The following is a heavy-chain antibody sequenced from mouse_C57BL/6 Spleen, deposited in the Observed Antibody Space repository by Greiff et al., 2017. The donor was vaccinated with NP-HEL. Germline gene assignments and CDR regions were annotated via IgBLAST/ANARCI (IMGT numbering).Heavy chain of an antibody. J-gene: IGHJ3*01. CDR1: GYSITSGYY. CDR3: AREDGNYPAWFAY. V-gene: IGHV3-6*01. Sequence: ESGPGLVKPSQSLSLTCSVTGYSITSGYYWNWIRQFPGNKLEWMGYISYDGSNNYNPSLKNRISITRDTSKNQFFLKLNSVTTEDTATYYCAREDGNYPAWFAYWGQGTLVTVSA. D-gene: IGHD2-1*01. CDR2: ISYDGSN.